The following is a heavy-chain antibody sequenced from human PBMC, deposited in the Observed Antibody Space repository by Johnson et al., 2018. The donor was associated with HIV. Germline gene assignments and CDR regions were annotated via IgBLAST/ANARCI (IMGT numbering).Heavy chain of an antibody. CDR2: ISYDGSNK. Sequence: HVQLVESGGGVVQPGRSLRLSCAASGFTFSSYAMHWVRQAPGTGLEWVAVISYDGSNKYYADSVKGRFTISRDNSKNTLYLQMNSLREEDTAVYNCAREAVVTWDTNVNKEAFDIWGQGTMVTVSS. CDR1: GFTFSSYA. CDR3: AREAVVTWDTNVNKEAFDI. J-gene: IGHJ3*02. D-gene: IGHD5-18*01. V-gene: IGHV3-30*04.